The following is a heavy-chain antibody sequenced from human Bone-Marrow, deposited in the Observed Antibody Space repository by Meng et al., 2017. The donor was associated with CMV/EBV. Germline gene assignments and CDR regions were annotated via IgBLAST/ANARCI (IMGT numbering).Heavy chain of an antibody. CDR1: GYTFTSHG. CDR2: ISGDIGNT. D-gene: IGHD2-15*01. CDR3: ARGAVVAARRNYYYYGMDV. Sequence: ASVKVSCKASGYTFTSHGINWVRQAPGQGLEWMGWISGDIGNTDYAQKFQGRVTVTTDTSTSTAYMELRSLRFDDTAVYYCARGAVVAARRNYYYYGMDVWGQGTTVTVSS. J-gene: IGHJ6*02. V-gene: IGHV1-18*01.